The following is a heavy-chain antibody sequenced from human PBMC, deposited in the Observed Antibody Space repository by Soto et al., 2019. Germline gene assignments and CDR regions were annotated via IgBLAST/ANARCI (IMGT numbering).Heavy chain of an antibody. J-gene: IGHJ5*02. D-gene: IGHD6-13*01. Sequence: PSETLSLTCAVSGGSISSGGYSWSWIRQPPGKGLEWIGYIYHSGSTYYNPSLKSRVTISVDRSKNQFSLKLSSVTAEDTAVYYCAKARSSWYPSGFDPWGQGTLVTVSS. CDR2: IYHSGST. CDR3: AKARSSWYPSGFDP. V-gene: IGHV4-30-2*01. CDR1: GGSISSGGYS.